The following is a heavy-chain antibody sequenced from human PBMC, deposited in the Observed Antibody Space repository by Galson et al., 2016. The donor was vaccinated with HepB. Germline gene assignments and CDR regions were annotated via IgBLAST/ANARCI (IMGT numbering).Heavy chain of an antibody. CDR1: GDTFTGYY. D-gene: IGHD6-25*01. J-gene: IGHJ3*02. V-gene: IGHV1-2*04. Sequence: SVKVSCKASGDTFTGYYIHWVRQAPGQGLEWMAWLSANSGATNYAQKFQGWITMTRDTSISTAYMELTSLTSDATAIYYCATSTGYRSGWGAFDIWGQGTMVTVSS. CDR2: LSANSGAT. CDR3: ATSTGYRSGWGAFDI.